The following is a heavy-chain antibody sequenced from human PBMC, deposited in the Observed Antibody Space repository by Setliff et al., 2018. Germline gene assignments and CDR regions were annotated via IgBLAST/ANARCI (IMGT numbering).Heavy chain of an antibody. CDR1: GGSLTGTSNY. CDR2: VYYNGST. Sequence: PSETLSLTCTVSGGSLTGTSNYWAWIRQPPGKGLEWIGSVYYNGSTHFNPSLKSRVAISVDTSKNQFSLRLSSVTAADTAVYYCARGYCNSAGCFFAGWFDPWGQGTLVTVSS. CDR3: ARGYCNSAGCFFAGWFDP. D-gene: IGHD2-2*01. J-gene: IGHJ5*02. V-gene: IGHV4-39*01.